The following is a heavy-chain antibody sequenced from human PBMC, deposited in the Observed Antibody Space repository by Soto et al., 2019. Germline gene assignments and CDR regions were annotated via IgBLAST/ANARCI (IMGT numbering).Heavy chain of an antibody. CDR2: INPNSGGT. V-gene: IGHV1-2*02. D-gene: IGHD3-3*01. Sequence: ASVKVSCKASGYTFTGYYMHWVRQAPGQGLEWMGWINPNSGGTNYAQKFQGRVTMTRDTSISTAYMELSRLRSDDTAVYYCARDWYDFWSGYHLFDYWGQITRVTFSS. J-gene: IGHJ4*02. CDR1: GYTFTGYY. CDR3: ARDWYDFWSGYHLFDY.